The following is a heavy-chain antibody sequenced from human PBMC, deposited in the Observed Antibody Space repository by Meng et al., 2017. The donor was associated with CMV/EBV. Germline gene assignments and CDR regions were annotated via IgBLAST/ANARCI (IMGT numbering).Heavy chain of an antibody. Sequence: GRSLRLSCAVSGSTSSIFGMHWVRQAPGKGLEWVACIRYDGSNKYYADSVKGRFTISRDNSKNTLYLQMNSLRAEDTAVYYCAKDLFVDTAMVTGYYYGMDVWGQGTTVTVSS. D-gene: IGHD5-18*01. CDR3: AKDLFVDTAMVTGYYYGMDV. CDR2: IRYDGSNK. J-gene: IGHJ6*02. CDR1: GSTSSIFG. V-gene: IGHV3-30*02.